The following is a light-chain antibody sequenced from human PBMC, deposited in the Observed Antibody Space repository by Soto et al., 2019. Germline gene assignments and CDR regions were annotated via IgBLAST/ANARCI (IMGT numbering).Light chain of an antibody. J-gene: IGKJ1*01. CDR1: QSLVYSDGNNY. V-gene: IGKV2-24*01. CDR3: MQATRANWT. CDR2: KXS. Sequence: DIVMTQTPRSSRVTLGQAPXISCSSSQSLVYSDGNNYLXXFQQRXGXTPTXXXVKXSDRFSGVPDRLSGSGAATAFTLTISRVEAEDGGVYYCMQATRANWTVGQGTKVEI.